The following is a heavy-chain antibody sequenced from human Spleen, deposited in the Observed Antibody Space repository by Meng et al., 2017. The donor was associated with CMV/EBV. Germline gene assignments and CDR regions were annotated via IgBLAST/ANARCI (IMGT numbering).Heavy chain of an antibody. CDR1: FTSEA. D-gene: IGHD3-22*01. Sequence: FTSEAMNGARQAPGKGREGLGWINTNTGNPTYAQGCTGRCVFSLDTSVSTAYLQICSLKAEDTAVYYCARDTGYYYDSSGDYYHLDYWCQGTLVTVSS. J-gene: IGHJ4*02. CDR2: INTNTGNP. CDR3: ARDTGYYYDSSGDYYHLDY. V-gene: IGHV7-4-1*01.